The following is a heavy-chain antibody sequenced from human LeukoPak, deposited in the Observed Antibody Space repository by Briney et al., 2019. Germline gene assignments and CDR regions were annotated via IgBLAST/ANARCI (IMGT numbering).Heavy chain of an antibody. Sequence: GGSLRLSCAASGFTFSNYWMHWVRQAPGKGLEWVSRINPDGSSPNYADSVKGRFTMSRDNAKSMAYLQMDGLRAEDTAVFSCVRQAVSGDSGIAYWGRGVLVTVSS. V-gene: IGHV3-74*01. CDR1: GFTFSNYW. D-gene: IGHD4-17*01. J-gene: IGHJ4*02. CDR2: INPDGSSP. CDR3: VRQAVSGDSGIAY.